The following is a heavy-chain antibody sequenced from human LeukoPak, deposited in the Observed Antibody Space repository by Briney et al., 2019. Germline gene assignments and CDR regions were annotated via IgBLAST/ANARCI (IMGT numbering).Heavy chain of an antibody. CDR1: GYTFTIYG. V-gene: IGHV1-18*01. Sequence: ASVKVSCKASGYTFTIYGISWVRQAPGQGLEWMGWISAYNGNTNYAQKLQGRVTMTTDTSTSTAYMELRSLRSDDTAVYYCAIRYDFWSAHAGYGMDVWGQGTTVTVSS. D-gene: IGHD3-3*01. CDR3: AIRYDFWSAHAGYGMDV. CDR2: ISAYNGNT. J-gene: IGHJ6*02.